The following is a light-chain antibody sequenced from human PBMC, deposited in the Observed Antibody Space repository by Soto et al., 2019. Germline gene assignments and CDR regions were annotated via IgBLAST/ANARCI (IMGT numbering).Light chain of an antibody. CDR2: GAS. Sequence: EIELTQSPGSLSLSPGERATLSCRASQSVSSTFFAWYQQRPGQAPRLLMYGASSRATGIPERFSGSGSGTDFTLTISRLEPEDFGVYYCQQFESSVTFGQGTKVEIK. J-gene: IGKJ1*01. CDR1: QSVSSTF. V-gene: IGKV3-20*01. CDR3: QQFESSVT.